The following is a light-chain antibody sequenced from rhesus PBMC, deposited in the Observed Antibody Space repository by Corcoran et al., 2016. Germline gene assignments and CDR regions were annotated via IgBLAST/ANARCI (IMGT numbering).Light chain of an antibody. CDR3: QQYYSTPLT. J-gene: IGKJ4*01. V-gene: IGKV4-1*01. CDR1: QSLLYSSNHKNY. CDR2: CAS. Sequence: DIVMTQSPDSLAVSLGERVTINCKSSQSLLYSSNHKNYFAGYQQKPGQASKLLIYCASTRESGVPNRVSGSGAETDFTLTISGLQAEDVAVYYCQQYYSTPLTFGGGTKVEIK.